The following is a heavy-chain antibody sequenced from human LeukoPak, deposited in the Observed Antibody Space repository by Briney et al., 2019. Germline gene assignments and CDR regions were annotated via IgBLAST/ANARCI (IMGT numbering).Heavy chain of an antibody. CDR3: VRLRRNSDTSGFYYYYDY. CDR1: GYTFSSYS. V-gene: IGHV3-21*01. J-gene: IGHJ4*02. Sequence: GGSLRLSCAASGYTFSSYSINWVRQAPGRGLEWVASISVRSNYIYYADSVRGRFSISRDDARDSLYLQMNSLRAEDTAVYYCVRLRRNSDTSGFYYYYDYWGQGTLVTVSS. CDR2: ISVRSNYI. D-gene: IGHD3-22*01.